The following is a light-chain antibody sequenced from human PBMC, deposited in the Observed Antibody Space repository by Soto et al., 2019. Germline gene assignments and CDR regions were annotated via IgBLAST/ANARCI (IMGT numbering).Light chain of an antibody. V-gene: IGKV3-11*01. J-gene: IGKJ1*01. CDR2: DAS. Sequence: VLTQSPATLSLSPGEGATLSCRASHSVSSSLAWYQQKPGQAPRLLIYDASNRATGIPARFSGSGSGTDFTLTISSLEPEDFAVYYWQQRRNWPQTFGQGTKVEI. CDR1: HSVSSS. CDR3: QQRRNWPQT.